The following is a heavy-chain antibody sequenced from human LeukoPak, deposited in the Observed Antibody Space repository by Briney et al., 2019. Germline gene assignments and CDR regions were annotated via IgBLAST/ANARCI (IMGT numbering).Heavy chain of an antibody. V-gene: IGHV4-4*02. CDR1: GGSISSSSW. D-gene: IGHD6-19*01. J-gene: IGHJ3*02. CDR3: ARDRIAVAGTGAFDI. Sequence: SGTLSLTCAVSGGSISSSSWWSWVRQPPGKGLEWIGEIYHSGSTNYNPSLKSRVTISVDKSKNQFSPKLSSVTAADTAVYYCARDRIAVAGTGAFDIWGQGTMVTVSS. CDR2: IYHSGST.